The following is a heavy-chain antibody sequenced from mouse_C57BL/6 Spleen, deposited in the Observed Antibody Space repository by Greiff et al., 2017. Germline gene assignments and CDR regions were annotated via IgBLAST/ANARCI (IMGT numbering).Heavy chain of an antibody. CDR3: ARRIYDYGFFAY. J-gene: IGHJ3*01. CDR1: GYAFSSSW. CDR2: IYPGDGDT. V-gene: IGHV1-82*01. Sequence: VMLVESGPELVKPGASVKISCKASGYAFSSSWMNWVKQRPGKGLEWIGRIYPGDGDTNYNGKFKGKATLTADKSSSTAYMQLSSLTSEDSAVYFCARRIYDYGFFAYWGQGTLVTVSA. D-gene: IGHD2-4*01.